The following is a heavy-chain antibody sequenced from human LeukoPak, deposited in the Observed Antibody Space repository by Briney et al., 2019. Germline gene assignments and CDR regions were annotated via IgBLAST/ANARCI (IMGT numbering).Heavy chain of an antibody. Sequence: SETLSLTCTVSGGSISSGDYYWSWIRQPPGKGLEWIGYIYYSGSTYYNPSLKSRVTISVDRSKNQFSLKLSSVTAADTAVYYCARGYCSSTSCSESGFDPWGQGTLVTVSS. CDR1: GGSISSGDYY. V-gene: IGHV4-30-4*08. D-gene: IGHD2-2*01. CDR2: IYYSGST. J-gene: IGHJ5*02. CDR3: ARGYCSSTSCSESGFDP.